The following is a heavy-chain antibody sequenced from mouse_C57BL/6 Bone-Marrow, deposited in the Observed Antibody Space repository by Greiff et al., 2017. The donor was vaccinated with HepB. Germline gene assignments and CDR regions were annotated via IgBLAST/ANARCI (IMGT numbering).Heavy chain of an antibody. CDR1: GYAFSSYW. J-gene: IGHJ1*03. Sequence: VKLVESGAELVKPGASVKISCKASGYAFSSYWMNWVKQRPGKGLEWIGQIYPGDGDTNYNGKFKGKATLTADKSSSTAYMQLSSLTSEDSAVYFCARLGRGWYFDVWGTGTTVTVSS. CDR3: ARLGRGWYFDV. V-gene: IGHV1-80*01. D-gene: IGHD3-1*01. CDR2: IYPGDGDT.